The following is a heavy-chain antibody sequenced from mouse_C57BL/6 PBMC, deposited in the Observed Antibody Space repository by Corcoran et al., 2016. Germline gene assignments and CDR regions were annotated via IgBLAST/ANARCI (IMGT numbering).Heavy chain of an antibody. V-gene: IGHV9-3*01. Sequence: QIQLVQSGPELKKPGETVKISCKASGYTFTTYGMSWVKQAPGKGLKWMGWRNTYSGVPTYADDFKGRFAFSLETSASTAYLQINNLKNEDTATYFCATPDGSSWGQGTTLTVSS. CDR2: RNTYSGVP. CDR3: ATPDGSS. CDR1: GYTFTTYG. D-gene: IGHD1-1*01. J-gene: IGHJ2*01.